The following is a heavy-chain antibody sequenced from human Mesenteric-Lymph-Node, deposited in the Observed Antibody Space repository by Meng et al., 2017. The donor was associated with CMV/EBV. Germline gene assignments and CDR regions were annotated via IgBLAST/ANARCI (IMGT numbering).Heavy chain of an antibody. CDR2: IYGGGSS. D-gene: IGHD3-16*01. CDR1: GFTFSSYA. CDR3: AKDMGGESEFDY. J-gene: IGHJ4*02. V-gene: IGHV3-23*03. Sequence: GESLKISCAASGFTFSSYAMSWVRQAPGKGLEWVSVIYGGGSSYHADSVKGRFTISRDNSKNTLYLQMNSLRAEDTAVYYCAKDMGGESEFDYWGQGTLVTVSS.